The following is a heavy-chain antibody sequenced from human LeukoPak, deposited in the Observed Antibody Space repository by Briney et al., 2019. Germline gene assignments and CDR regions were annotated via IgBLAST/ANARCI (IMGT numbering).Heavy chain of an antibody. J-gene: IGHJ5*02. CDR3: AKDPVVVPAAMEVDNWFDP. CDR1: GFTFSSYA. CDR2: ISGSGGST. V-gene: IGHV3-23*01. Sequence: GESLKISCAASGFTFSSYAMSWVRQAPGKGLEWVSAISGSGGSTYYADSVKGRFTISRDNSKNTLYLQMNSLRAEDTAVYYCAKDPVVVPAAMEVDNWFDPWGQGTLVTVSS. D-gene: IGHD2-2*01.